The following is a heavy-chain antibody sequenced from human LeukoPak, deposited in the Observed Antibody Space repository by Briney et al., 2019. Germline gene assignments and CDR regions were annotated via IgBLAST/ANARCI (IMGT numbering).Heavy chain of an antibody. V-gene: IGHV3-23*01. J-gene: IGHJ6*02. Sequence: GGSLRLSCTASGFTFGGYAMSWVRQAPGKGLEWLSSISGGSEDTYYADSVKGRFTISRDNSKTTLYLQMNSLRAEDTAVYYCARTIAQYSNSWLYFYYGLDVWGQGTTVTVSS. CDR1: GFTFGGYA. D-gene: IGHD6-13*01. CDR2: ISGGSEDT. CDR3: ARTIAQYSNSWLYFYYGLDV.